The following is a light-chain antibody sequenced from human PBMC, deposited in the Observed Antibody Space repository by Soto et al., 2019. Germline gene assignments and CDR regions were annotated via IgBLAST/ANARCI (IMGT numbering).Light chain of an antibody. CDR2: DAS. V-gene: IGKV1-5*01. CDR3: QQYYTYPVT. CDR1: QSLNRW. J-gene: IGKJ1*01. Sequence: DIEMSPSPSPPSASVGDRVTITCRASQSLNRWLAWYQQKPGKAPKLLIYDASSLQSGVPSRFSGSGSGTELTLTISSLQPDDFATYHCQQYYTYPVTFGQGTTGDIK.